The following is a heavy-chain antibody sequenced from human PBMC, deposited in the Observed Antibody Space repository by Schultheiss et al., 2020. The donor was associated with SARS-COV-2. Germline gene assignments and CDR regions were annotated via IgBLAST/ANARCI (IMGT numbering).Heavy chain of an antibody. CDR2: IKQDGSET. CDR3: AKRDTPGGLDY. D-gene: IGHD1-26*01. J-gene: IGHJ4*02. CDR1: GFTVSGNS. Sequence: GGSLRLSCAASGFTVSGNSMSWVRQAPGKGLEWVANIKQDGSETYYVDSVKGRFTISRDNAKNSLYLQMNSLRAEDTAVYYCAKRDTPGGLDYWGQGTLVTVSS. V-gene: IGHV3-7*01.